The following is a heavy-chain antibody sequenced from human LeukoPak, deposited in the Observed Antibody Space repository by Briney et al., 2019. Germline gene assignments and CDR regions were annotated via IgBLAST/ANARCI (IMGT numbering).Heavy chain of an antibody. J-gene: IGHJ2*01. V-gene: IGHV4-39*01. D-gene: IGHD4-17*01. CDR2: IYYSGST. CDR3: ARRMTTVTTGWYFDL. CDR1: GGSISSSSYY. Sequence: KPSETLSLTCTVSGGSISSSSYYWGWIRQPPGKGLEWIGSIYYSGSTYYNPSLKSRVTISVDTSKNQFSLKLSSVTAADTAVYYCARRMTTVTTGWYFDLWGRGTLSLSPQ.